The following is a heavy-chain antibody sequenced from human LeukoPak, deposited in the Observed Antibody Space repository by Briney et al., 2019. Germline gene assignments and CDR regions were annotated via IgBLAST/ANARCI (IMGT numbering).Heavy chain of an antibody. Sequence: GGSLRLSCAASGFTFSSYAMSWVRQAPGKGLEWVSYISSSSSTIYYADSVKGRFTISRDNAKNSLYLQMNSLRAEDTAVYYCARDGMVRGVTLDFDYWGQGTLVTVSS. CDR3: ARDGMVRGVTLDFDY. D-gene: IGHD3-10*01. V-gene: IGHV3-48*04. J-gene: IGHJ4*02. CDR1: GFTFSSYA. CDR2: ISSSSSTI.